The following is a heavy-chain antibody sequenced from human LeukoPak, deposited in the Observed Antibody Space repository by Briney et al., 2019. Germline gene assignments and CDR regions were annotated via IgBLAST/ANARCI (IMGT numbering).Heavy chain of an antibody. CDR1: GGSISSYY. Sequence: KPSETLSLTCTVSGGSISSYYWSWIRQPPGKGLEWIGYIYYSGSTNYNPSLKSRVTISVDTSKNQFSLKLSSVTAADTAVYYCARPGVSDAFDIWGQGTMVTVSS. D-gene: IGHD2-8*01. CDR3: ARPGVSDAFDI. V-gene: IGHV4-59*08. CDR2: IYYSGST. J-gene: IGHJ3*02.